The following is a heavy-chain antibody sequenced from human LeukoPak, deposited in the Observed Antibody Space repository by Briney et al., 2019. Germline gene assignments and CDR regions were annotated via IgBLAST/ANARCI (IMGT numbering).Heavy chain of an antibody. CDR2: ISGDGGST. Sequence: GGSLRLSCAASGFTFDDYAMHWVRQAPGKGLEWVSLISGDGGSTYYADSVKGRFTISRDNSKNSLYLQMNSLKTEDTALYYCAKDPYYYDSSGYYYPDYWGQGTLVTVSS. CDR1: GFTFDDYA. V-gene: IGHV3-43*02. CDR3: AKDPYYYDSSGYYYPDY. J-gene: IGHJ4*02. D-gene: IGHD3-22*01.